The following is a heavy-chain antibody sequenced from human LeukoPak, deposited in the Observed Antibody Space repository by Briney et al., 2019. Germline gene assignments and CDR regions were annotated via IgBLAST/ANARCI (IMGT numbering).Heavy chain of an antibody. V-gene: IGHV1-46*01. D-gene: IGHD2-21*01. J-gene: IGHJ4*02. Sequence: ASVTLSCTASGYTFTRYYMHWVRQAPGQGLEWMGMINPSGGATTYAQKLQGRVTMTRDTSTSTVYMELSSLRSEDTAVYYCARDNGGEDYWGQGTLVTVSS. CDR3: ARDNGGEDY. CDR1: GYTFTRYY. CDR2: INPSGGAT.